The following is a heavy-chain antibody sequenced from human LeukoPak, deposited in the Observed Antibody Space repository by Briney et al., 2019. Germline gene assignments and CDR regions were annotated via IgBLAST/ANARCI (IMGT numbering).Heavy chain of an antibody. V-gene: IGHV4-38-2*02. CDR2: IYHSGST. CDR1: GYSISSGYY. J-gene: IGHJ4*02. Sequence: SETLSLTCGVSGYSISSGYYWGWIRQPPGKGLEWIGSIYHSGSTYYNPSLKSRVNISVDTSKNQFSLKLNSVTAADTAVYYCAREDYDSSGYYSPYWGRGTLVTVAS. D-gene: IGHD3-22*01. CDR3: AREDYDSSGYYSPY.